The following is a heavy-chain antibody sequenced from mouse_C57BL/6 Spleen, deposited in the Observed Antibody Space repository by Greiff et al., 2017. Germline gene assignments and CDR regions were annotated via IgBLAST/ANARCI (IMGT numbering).Heavy chain of an antibody. J-gene: IGHJ1*03. CDR3: ARPYGNYVGYYDV. CDR1: GFTFSDYY. D-gene: IGHD2-1*01. V-gene: IGHV5-12*01. Sequence: EVMLVESGGGLVQPGGSLKLSCAASGFTFSDYYMYWVRQTPEKRLEWVAYISNGGGSTYYPDTVKGRFTISRDNAKNTLYLQMSRLKSEDTAMYYCARPYGNYVGYYDVWGTGTTVTVSS. CDR2: ISNGGGST.